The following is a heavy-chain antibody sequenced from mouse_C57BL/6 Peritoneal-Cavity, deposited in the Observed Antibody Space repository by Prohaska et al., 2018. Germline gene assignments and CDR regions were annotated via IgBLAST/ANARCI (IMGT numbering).Heavy chain of an antibody. Sequence: EVQLVESGGGLVQPKGSLKLSCAASGFTFNTYAMHWVRQAPGKGLEWVARIRSKSSNYARYYADSVKDRFTISRDDSQSMLYLKMNNLKTEDTAMYYCVRDTMIKTWFAYWGQGTLVTVSA. CDR1: GFTFNTYA. D-gene: IGHD2-4*01. CDR3: VRDTMIKTWFAY. CDR2: IRSKSSNYAR. J-gene: IGHJ3*01. V-gene: IGHV10-3*01.